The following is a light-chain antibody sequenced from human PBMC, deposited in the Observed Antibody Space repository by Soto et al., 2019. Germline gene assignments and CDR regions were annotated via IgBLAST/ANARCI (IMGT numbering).Light chain of an antibody. Sequence: QSVLTQPASVSGSPGQSITISCTGTSSDVGDYNYVSWYQQHPGKAPKLMIYDVSNRPSGVSNRFSGSKSGSTASLTISGLQAEDEADYYCSSYRSRTTRVFGTGTKVTVL. CDR3: SSYRSRTTRV. CDR1: SSDVGDYNY. V-gene: IGLV2-14*01. J-gene: IGLJ1*01. CDR2: DVS.